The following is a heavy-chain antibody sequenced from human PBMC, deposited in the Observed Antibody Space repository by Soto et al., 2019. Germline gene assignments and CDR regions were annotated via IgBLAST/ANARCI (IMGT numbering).Heavy chain of an antibody. Sequence: GGSLRLSCAACGFTFSGYAMSWVRQAPGKGLEWVSDISGSGGSTYYPDSVKRRFNIPRDNSQNTLYLQMHRQRAEETAVYYCAKGRWLHGPDAFDIWGQGTMVTVSS. V-gene: IGHV3-23*01. CDR3: AKGRWLHGPDAFDI. J-gene: IGHJ3*02. CDR2: ISGSGGST. CDR1: GFTFSGYA. D-gene: IGHD5-12*01.